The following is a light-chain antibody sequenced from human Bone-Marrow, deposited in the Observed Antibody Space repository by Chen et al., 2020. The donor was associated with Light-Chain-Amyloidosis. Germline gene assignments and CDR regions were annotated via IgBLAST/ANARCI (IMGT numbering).Light chain of an antibody. V-gene: IGKV1-16*02. CDR2: GAS. J-gene: IGKJ4*01. CDR1: QYIGIY. Sequence: DIQMTQSPSSLSASVGDRITITCRESQYIGIYLAWFQQKPGKAPKSLIYGASTLQSGVPSKFSGSGSGTDFTLTINSLQPEDFATYFCQQYNSRPPTFGGGTKVEIK. CDR3: QQYNSRPPT.